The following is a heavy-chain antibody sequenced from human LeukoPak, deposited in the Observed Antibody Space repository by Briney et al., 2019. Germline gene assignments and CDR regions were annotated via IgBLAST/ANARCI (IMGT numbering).Heavy chain of an antibody. V-gene: IGHV1-8*01. CDR3: ARTPPGSSSYAY. CDR1: GYTFTSYD. J-gene: IGHJ4*02. Sequence: ASVKVSCKASGYTFTSYDINWVRQATGQGLEWMGWMNPNSGNTGYAQKFQGRVTMTRNTSISTAYMELSSLRSGDTAVYYCARTPPGSSSYAYWGQGTLVTVSS. D-gene: IGHD6-6*01. CDR2: MNPNSGNT.